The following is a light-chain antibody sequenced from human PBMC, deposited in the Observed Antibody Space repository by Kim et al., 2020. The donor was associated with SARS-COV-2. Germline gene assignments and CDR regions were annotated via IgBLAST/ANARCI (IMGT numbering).Light chain of an antibody. J-gene: IGLJ2*01. Sequence: KAGSVTCIGSDGGINSKYMEWDRERPASAPTILIYEDNQRPTGVPDRISGSVDRSSNSASLAISGLKPEDEADYYCRSYDSNKHVIFGGGTQLTVL. CDR1: DGGINSKY. CDR3: RSYDSNKHVI. V-gene: IGLV6-57*02. CDR2: EDN.